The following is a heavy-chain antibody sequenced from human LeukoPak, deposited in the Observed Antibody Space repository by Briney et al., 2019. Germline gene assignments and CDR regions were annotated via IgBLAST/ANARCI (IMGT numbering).Heavy chain of an antibody. J-gene: IGHJ6*04. CDR3: AELGITMIGGV. CDR1: GFTFSSYE. D-gene: IGHD3-10*02. CDR2: ISSSGSTI. V-gene: IGHV3-48*03. Sequence: GGSLRLSCAASGFTFSSYEMYWVRQAPGKGLEWVSYISSSGSTIYYADSVKGRFTISRDNAKNSLYLQMNSLRAEDTAVYYCAELGITMIGGVWGKGTTVTISS.